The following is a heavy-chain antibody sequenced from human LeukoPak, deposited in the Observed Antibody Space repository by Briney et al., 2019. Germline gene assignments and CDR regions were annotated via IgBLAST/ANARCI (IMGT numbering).Heavy chain of an antibody. CDR3: ARLRGVTLSIV. CDR2: INHSGST. D-gene: IGHD3-10*01. J-gene: IGHJ6*04. CDR1: GGSISSSSYY. Sequence: PSETLSLTCTVSGGSISSSSYYWSWIRQPPGKGLEWIGEINHSGSTNYNPSLKSRVTISVDTSKNQFSLKLSSVTAADTAVYYCARLRGVTLSIVWGKGTTVTISS. V-gene: IGHV4-39*07.